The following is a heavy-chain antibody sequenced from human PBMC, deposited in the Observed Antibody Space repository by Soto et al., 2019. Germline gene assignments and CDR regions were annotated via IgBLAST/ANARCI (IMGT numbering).Heavy chain of an antibody. CDR1: GFTFTRYS. Sequence: GGSLRLSCAASGFTFTRYSMNWVRQAPGKGLEWVSSISSTTNYIYYGDSMKGRFTISRDNAKNSLYLEMNSLRAEDTAVYYCARDPPATRHGMDVWGQGTTVTVSS. V-gene: IGHV3-21*06. CDR3: ARDPPATRHGMDV. J-gene: IGHJ6*02. CDR2: ISSTTNYI.